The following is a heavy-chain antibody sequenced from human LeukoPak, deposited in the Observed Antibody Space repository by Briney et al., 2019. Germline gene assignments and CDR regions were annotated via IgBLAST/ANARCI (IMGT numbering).Heavy chain of an antibody. CDR1: GGSISSSSYY. V-gene: IGHV4-39*07. CDR2: IYYSGST. J-gene: IGHJ4*02. Sequence: PSETLSLTCTVSGGSISSSSYYWGWIRQPPGKGLEWIGSIYYSGSTYYNPSLKSRVTISVDTSKNQFSLKLSSVTAADTAVYYCARDRSYYDSSGYYYHPDYWGQGTLVTVSS. D-gene: IGHD3-22*01. CDR3: ARDRSYYDSSGYYYHPDY.